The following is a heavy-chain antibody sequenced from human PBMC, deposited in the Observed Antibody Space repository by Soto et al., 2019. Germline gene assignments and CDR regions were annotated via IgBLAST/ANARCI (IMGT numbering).Heavy chain of an antibody. CDR1: EGTFNNHA. Sequence: SVKVSCKASEGTFNNHAVSWVRQAPGQGLEWMGGIIPIFGTSRYAQKLQGRVTIAADESTGSAYVELTSLRSEDTAIYYCATGLKEDYFDYWGQGTLVTVSS. CDR3: ATGLKEDYFDY. J-gene: IGHJ4*02. V-gene: IGHV1-69*13. CDR2: IIPIFGTS.